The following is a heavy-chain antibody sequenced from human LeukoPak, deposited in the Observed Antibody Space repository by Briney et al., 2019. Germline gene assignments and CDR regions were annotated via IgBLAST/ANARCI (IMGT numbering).Heavy chain of an antibody. Sequence: PGGSLRLSCAASGFTFRSYQMNWVCQAPGKGLEWVSCISTSGSTIYYADSVKGRFTISRDNARNSLYLQMNSLSAEDTAVYYCARDGPGYSFDSWGQGTLVTVSS. CDR1: GFTFRSYQ. J-gene: IGHJ4*02. D-gene: IGHD5-18*01. CDR3: ARDGPGYSFDS. CDR2: ISTSGSTI. V-gene: IGHV3-48*03.